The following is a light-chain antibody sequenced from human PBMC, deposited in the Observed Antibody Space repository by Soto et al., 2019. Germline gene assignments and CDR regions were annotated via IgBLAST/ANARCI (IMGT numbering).Light chain of an antibody. CDR3: SSYAASNTFV. CDR2: EVS. CDR1: SSDVGGYNF. Sequence: QSVLTQPPSASGSPGQSVTISCTGSSSDVGGYNFVSWYQQHPGNAPKLMIYEVSKRPSGVPDRFSGSKSGNTASLTVSGLQADDEADYYCSSYAASNTFVFGIGTKLTVL. V-gene: IGLV2-8*01. J-gene: IGLJ1*01.